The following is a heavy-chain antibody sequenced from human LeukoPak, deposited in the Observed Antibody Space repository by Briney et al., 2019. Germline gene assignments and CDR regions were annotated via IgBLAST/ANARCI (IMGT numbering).Heavy chain of an antibody. CDR2: IYYSGGT. J-gene: IGHJ4*02. D-gene: IGHD2-21*02. V-gene: IGHV4-59*01. CDR3: ARESTVGDAIDY. Sequence: SETLSLTCTVSGGSISSYYWSWLRHPPGKGLECIGYIYYSGGTTYNPSLKSRATISVDTSKNQFSLKLSSVTAADTAVYYCARESTVGDAIDYWGQGTLVTVSS. CDR1: GGSISSYY.